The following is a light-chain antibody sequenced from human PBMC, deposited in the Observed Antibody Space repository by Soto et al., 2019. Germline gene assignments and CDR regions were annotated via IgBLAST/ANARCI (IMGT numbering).Light chain of an antibody. CDR3: QTWGPGFWV. J-gene: IGLJ3*02. CDR1: SGHSSYA. CDR2: LNSDGSH. Sequence: QSVLTQSPSASASLGPSVKLTCTLSSGHSSYAIAWHQQQPEKGPRYLMKLNSDGSHSKGDGIPDRFSGSSSGAERYLTISNLQSEDEADYYCQTWGPGFWVFGGGTKLTVL. V-gene: IGLV4-69*01.